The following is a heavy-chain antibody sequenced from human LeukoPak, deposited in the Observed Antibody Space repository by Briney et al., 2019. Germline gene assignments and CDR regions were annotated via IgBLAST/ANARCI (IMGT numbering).Heavy chain of an antibody. J-gene: IGHJ4*02. D-gene: IGHD4-11*01. V-gene: IGHV4-4*09. Sequence: SETLSLTCTVSSGSISGGYWSWIRQPPGRGLEWIGYVYISGSTNYNPSLKSRVTISVDTSKSQFALKLSSVTAADTAVYYCAKSYFDYSTYYSYYFNLWGQGALVTVSS. CDR1: SGSISGGY. CDR2: VYISGST. CDR3: AKSYFDYSTYYSYYFNL.